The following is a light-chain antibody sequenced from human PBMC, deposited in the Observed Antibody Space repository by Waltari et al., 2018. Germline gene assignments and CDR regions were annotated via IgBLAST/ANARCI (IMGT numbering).Light chain of an antibody. J-gene: IGLJ2*01. Sequence: QTVVTQEPSFSVSPGGTVTLTCGLSSGSVSPSYSPSWYQQTPGQPPRTLIYNTNTRSSGVPDRFSGSILGNKAALTITGAQADDESDYYCVLYMRSVVFGGGTKLTVL. CDR3: VLYMRSVV. V-gene: IGLV8-61*01. CDR2: NTN. CDR1: SGSVSPSYS.